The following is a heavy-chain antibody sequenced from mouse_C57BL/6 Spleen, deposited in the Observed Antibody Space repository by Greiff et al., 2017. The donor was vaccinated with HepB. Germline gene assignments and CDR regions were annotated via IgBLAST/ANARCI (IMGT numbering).Heavy chain of an antibody. CDR3: ARDGSSYEDYAMDY. CDR1: GYAFSSYW. D-gene: IGHD1-1*01. CDR2: IYPGDGDT. V-gene: IGHV1-80*01. J-gene: IGHJ4*01. Sequence: VQWVESGAELVKPGASVKISCKASGYAFSSYWMNWVKQRPGKGLEWIGQIYPGDGDTNYNGKFKGKATLTADKSSSTAYMQLSSLTSEDSAVYFCARDGSSYEDYAMDYWGQGTSVTVSS.